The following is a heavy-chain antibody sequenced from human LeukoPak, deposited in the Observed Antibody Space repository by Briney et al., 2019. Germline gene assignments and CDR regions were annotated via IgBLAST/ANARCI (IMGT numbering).Heavy chain of an antibody. Sequence: ASVKVSCKASRYTFNSDYMHWVRHAPGQGLEWMGIINPSGGSTNYAQKFQGRLTVTRDTSSSSVYMELSSLRSEDTAVYYCAREGGSYGAFDIWGQGTMVTVSS. V-gene: IGHV1-46*02. J-gene: IGHJ3*02. D-gene: IGHD1-26*01. CDR2: INPSGGST. CDR3: AREGGSYGAFDI. CDR1: RYTFNSDY.